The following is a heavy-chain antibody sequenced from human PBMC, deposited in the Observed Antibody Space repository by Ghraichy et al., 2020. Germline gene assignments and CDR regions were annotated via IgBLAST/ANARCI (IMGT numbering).Heavy chain of an antibody. V-gene: IGHV3-7*04. J-gene: IGHJ4*02. CDR2: IKPDGSQK. CDR3: ARDRSSSWYPYLDY. D-gene: IGHD6-13*01. Sequence: GGLRLSCAASGFSFSNSWMSWVRQAPGRGLEWVANIKPDGSQKYYVDSVKGRITISRDNAKNSLFLQMNSLRAEDTAVYYCARDRSSSWYPYLDYWGQGTPVTVST. CDR1: GFSFSNSW.